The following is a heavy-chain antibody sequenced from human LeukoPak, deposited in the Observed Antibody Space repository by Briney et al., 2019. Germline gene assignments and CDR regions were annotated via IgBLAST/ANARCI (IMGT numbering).Heavy chain of an antibody. Sequence: KPSETLSLTCTVSGGSISSYYWSWIRQPPGRGLEWIGYIYYSGSTNYNPPLKSRVTMSVDTSKNQFSLKLSSVTAADTAVYYCARESRIPYYFDYWGQGTLVTVSS. CDR1: GGSISSYY. V-gene: IGHV4-59*12. J-gene: IGHJ4*02. CDR2: IYYSGST. CDR3: ARESRIPYYFDY.